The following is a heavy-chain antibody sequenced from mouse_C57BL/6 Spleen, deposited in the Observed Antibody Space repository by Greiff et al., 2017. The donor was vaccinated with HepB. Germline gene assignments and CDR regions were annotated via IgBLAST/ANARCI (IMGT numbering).Heavy chain of an antibody. V-gene: IGHV14-4*01. CDR3: TTGSYQDWYFDV. CDR2: IDPENGDT. CDR1: GFNIKDDY. J-gene: IGHJ1*03. Sequence: EVQLQQSGAELVRPGASVKLSCTASGFNIKDDYMHWVKQRPEQGLEWIGWIDPENGDTEYASKFQGKATITADTSSNTAYLQLSSLTSEDTAVYYCTTGSYQDWYFDVWGTGTTVTVSS.